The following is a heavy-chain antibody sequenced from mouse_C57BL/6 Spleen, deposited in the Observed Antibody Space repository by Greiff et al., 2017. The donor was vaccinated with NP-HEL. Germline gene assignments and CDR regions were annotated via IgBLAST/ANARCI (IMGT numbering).Heavy chain of an antibody. CDR1: GFTFSSYA. CDR3: AREKMITLDY. Sequence: EVHLVESGGGLVKPGGSLKLSCAASGFTFSSYAMSWVRQTPEKRLEWVATISDGGSYTYYPDNGKGRFTISRDNAKNNLYLQMSHLKSEDTAMYYCAREKMITLDYWGQGTTLTVSS. V-gene: IGHV5-4*01. CDR2: ISDGGSYT. J-gene: IGHJ2*01. D-gene: IGHD2-4*01.